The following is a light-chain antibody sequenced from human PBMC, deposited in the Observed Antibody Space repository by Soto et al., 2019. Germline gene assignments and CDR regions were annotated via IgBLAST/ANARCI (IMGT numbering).Light chain of an antibody. CDR1: QSLLHSNGYNY. V-gene: IGKV2-28*01. CDR3: MQALQTPPIT. Sequence: DIVMTQSPLSLPVTPGEPASISCRSSQSLLHSNGYNYLDWYLQKPGQSPQVLIYLGSNRASGVPDRFSGSGSCTDFTLKISRVEAEDVGVYYGMQALQTPPITFGQGTRLEIK. CDR2: LGS. J-gene: IGKJ5*01.